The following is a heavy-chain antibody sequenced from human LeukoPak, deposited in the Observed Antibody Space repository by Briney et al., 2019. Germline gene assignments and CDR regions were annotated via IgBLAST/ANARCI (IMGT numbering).Heavy chain of an antibody. CDR1: GFTFSTYG. D-gene: IGHD3/OR15-3a*01. V-gene: IGHV3-30*18. Sequence: PGGPLRLSCAASGFTFSTYGMHWVRQAPGKGLEWVAVISYGGGNKYYADSVKGRFTNSRDNSKNTLYLQMNSLRTEDAAMYFCTKRAGGDWPDYYYYGMDVWGQGTTVTVSS. J-gene: IGHJ6*02. CDR3: TKRAGGDWPDYYYYGMDV. CDR2: ISYGGGNK.